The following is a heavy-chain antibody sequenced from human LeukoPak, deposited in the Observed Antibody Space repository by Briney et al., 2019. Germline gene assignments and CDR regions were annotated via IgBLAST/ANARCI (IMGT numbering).Heavy chain of an antibody. J-gene: IGHJ4*02. D-gene: IGHD5-24*01. CDR3: ASLKTDGYFDY. Sequence: ASVKVSCKASGYTFISYGFSWVRQAPGQGLEWMGWISAYNGNTNYAQKLQGRVTMTTDTSTSTAYMELRSLRSDDTAVYYCASLKTDGYFDYWGQGTLVTVSS. CDR2: ISAYNGNT. V-gene: IGHV1-18*01. CDR1: GYTFISYG.